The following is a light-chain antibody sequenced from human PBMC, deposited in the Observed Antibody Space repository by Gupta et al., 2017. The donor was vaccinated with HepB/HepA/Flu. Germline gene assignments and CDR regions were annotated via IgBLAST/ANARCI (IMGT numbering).Light chain of an antibody. CDR1: SSNIGSNN. Sequence: PVLTPPPSAPGTPGQRVTISCSGSSSNIGSNNVNWYQQFPETDPNNIIFSNNKRPSGVHDRFFCYSAGTSASRVTSGLQSDEEGDDYCAGWGANMNSWVFGGGTKLTVL. CDR2: SNN. J-gene: IGLJ3*02. V-gene: IGLV1-44*01. CDR3: AGWGANMNSWV.